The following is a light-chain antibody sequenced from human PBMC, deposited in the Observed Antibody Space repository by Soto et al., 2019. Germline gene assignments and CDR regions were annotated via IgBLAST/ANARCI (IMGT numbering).Light chain of an antibody. J-gene: IGLJ2*01. Sequence: QLVLTQSPSASASLGASVKLTCTLSSGHSSYAIAWHQQQPEKGPRYLMKLNSDGSHNKGDGIPDRFSGSSSGAARYLTISRLQSEDEADYYCQTWGTGIQVFGGGTKLTVL. CDR1: SGHSSYA. V-gene: IGLV4-69*01. CDR2: LNSDGSH. CDR3: QTWGTGIQV.